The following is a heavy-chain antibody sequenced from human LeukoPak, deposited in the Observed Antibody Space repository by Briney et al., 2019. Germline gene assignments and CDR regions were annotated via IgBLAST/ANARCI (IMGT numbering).Heavy chain of an antibody. J-gene: IGHJ4*02. CDR3: ARDLVDTTMWGFDY. CDR1: GFTFDDYG. CDR2: INWNGGST. Sequence: GGSLRLSCAASGFTFDDYGMSWVRQAPGKGLEWVSGINWNGGSTGYADSVKGRFTISRDNAKNSLYLQMNSLRAEDTAVYYCARDLVDTTMWGFDYWGQGTLVTVSS. D-gene: IGHD5-18*01. V-gene: IGHV3-20*04.